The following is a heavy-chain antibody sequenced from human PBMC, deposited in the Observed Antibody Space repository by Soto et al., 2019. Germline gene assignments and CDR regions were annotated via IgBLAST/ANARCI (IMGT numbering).Heavy chain of an antibody. J-gene: IGHJ6*02. Sequence: GGSLRLSCAASGFTFSSYSMNWVRQAPGKGLEWVSYISSSSSTIYYADSVKGRFTISRDNAKNSLYLQMNSLRDEDTAVYYCARKMGEWEPDYYYGMDVWGQGTTVTVSS. CDR2: ISSSSSTI. D-gene: IGHD1-26*01. CDR1: GFTFSSYS. V-gene: IGHV3-48*02. CDR3: ARKMGEWEPDYYYGMDV.